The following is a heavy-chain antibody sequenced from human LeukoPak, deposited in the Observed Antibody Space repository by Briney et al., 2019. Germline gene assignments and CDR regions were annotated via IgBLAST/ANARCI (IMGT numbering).Heavy chain of an antibody. J-gene: IGHJ3*02. CDR3: ARGSWRRGGSRDAFDI. V-gene: IGHV4-59*01. CDR2: IYYSGST. CDR1: GGSISSYY. Sequence: SETLSLTCTVSGGSISSYYWSWIRQPPGKGLEWIGYIYYSGSTNYNPSLKSRVTISVDTSKNQFSLKLSSVAAADTAVYYCARGSWRRGGSRDAFDIWGQGTMVTVSS. D-gene: IGHD2-15*01.